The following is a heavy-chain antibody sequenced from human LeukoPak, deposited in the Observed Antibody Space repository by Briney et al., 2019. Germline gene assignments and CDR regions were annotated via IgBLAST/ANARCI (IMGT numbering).Heavy chain of an antibody. CDR2: ISYDGSNK. CDR3: ASQKEPATSFDY. CDR1: GFTFSSYG. D-gene: IGHD1-14*01. V-gene: IGHV3-30*03. Sequence: GRSLRLSCAASGFTFSSYGMHWVRQAPGKGLEWVAVISYDGSNKYYADSVKGRFTISRDNSKNTLYLQMNSLRAEDTAVYYCASQKEPATSFDYWGQGTLVTVSS. J-gene: IGHJ4*02.